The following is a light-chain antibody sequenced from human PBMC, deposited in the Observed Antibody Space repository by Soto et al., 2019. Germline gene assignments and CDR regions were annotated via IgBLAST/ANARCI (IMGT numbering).Light chain of an antibody. V-gene: IGKV1-27*01. Sequence: DIQMTQSPTSLSASVGDRVTITCRASQGIRNYVAWYQQIPGKAPKLLIYAASTLQSGVPYRFSGSGSGTDFTLTINGLQPEDVATYSCQKYSSVPVFGPGTKVEIK. CDR2: AAS. CDR3: QKYSSVPV. CDR1: QGIRNY. J-gene: IGKJ3*01.